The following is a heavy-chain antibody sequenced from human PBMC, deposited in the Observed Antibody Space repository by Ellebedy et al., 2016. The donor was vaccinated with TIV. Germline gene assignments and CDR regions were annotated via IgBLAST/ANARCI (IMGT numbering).Heavy chain of an antibody. D-gene: IGHD3-10*01. V-gene: IGHV4-39*07. CDR2: IYYSGST. J-gene: IGHJ5*02. CDR1: GGSISSSSYY. Sequence: SETLSLXXTVSGGSISSSSYYWGWIRQPPGKGLEWIGSIYYSGSTYYNPSLKSRVTISVDTSKNQFSLKLSSVTAADTAVYYCARRVHGGWFDPWGQGTLVTVSS. CDR3: ARRVHGGWFDP.